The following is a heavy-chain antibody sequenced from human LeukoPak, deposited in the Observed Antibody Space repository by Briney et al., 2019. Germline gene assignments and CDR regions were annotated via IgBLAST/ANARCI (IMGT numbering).Heavy chain of an antibody. J-gene: IGHJ4*02. CDR3: ARTSYCGGDCLDY. Sequence: SVKVSCKASGGTFSSYAISWVRQAPGQGLEWMGGIIPIFGTASYAQKFQGRVTITADESTSTAYMELSSLRSEDTAVYYCARTSYCGGDCLDYWGQGTLVTVSS. V-gene: IGHV1-69*13. CDR2: IIPIFGTA. D-gene: IGHD2-21*02. CDR1: GGTFSSYA.